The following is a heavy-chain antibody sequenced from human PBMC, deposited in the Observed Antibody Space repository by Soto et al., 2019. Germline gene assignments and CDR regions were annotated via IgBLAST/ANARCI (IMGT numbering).Heavy chain of an antibody. D-gene: IGHD3-10*01. J-gene: IGHJ6*02. Sequence: SVKDSCKASGGTFSNYTISWVRQAPGQGLEWMGRIIPILGIANYAQKFQGRVTITADKSTSTAYMELSSLRSEDTAVYYCAILGSGNDYYYYGMDVWGQGTTVTVSS. CDR2: IIPILGIA. CDR3: AILGSGNDYYYYGMDV. CDR1: GGTFSNYT. V-gene: IGHV1-69*02.